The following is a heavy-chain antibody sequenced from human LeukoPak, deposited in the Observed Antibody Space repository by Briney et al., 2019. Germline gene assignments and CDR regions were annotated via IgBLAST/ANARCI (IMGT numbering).Heavy chain of an antibody. CDR1: GFTFSSYE. V-gene: IGHV3-48*03. Sequence: PGGSLRLSCAASGFTFSSYEMNWVRQAPGKGLEWVSYISSSGSTIYYADSVKGRFTFSRDNAKNSLYLQMNSLRVEDTAVYYCVRDRRATRHGNADYWGQGTLVTVSS. CDR3: VRDRRATRHGNADY. CDR2: ISSSGSTI. J-gene: IGHJ4*02.